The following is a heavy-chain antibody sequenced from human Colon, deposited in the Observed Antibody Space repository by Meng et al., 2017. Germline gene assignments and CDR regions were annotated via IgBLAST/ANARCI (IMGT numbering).Heavy chain of an antibody. J-gene: IGHJ4*02. V-gene: IGHV1-46*01. Sequence: VQLVQSGAEVKKPGASGKVSCMASGYTFTNHHMHWVRQAPGQGPEWMGIITPSNGDTGYAQKFQGRVSMTRDTSTSTVYMELSGLTSEDTAMYYCAREGAASARFFDKWGQGALVTVSS. CDR2: ITPSNGDT. CDR1: GYTFTNHH. CDR3: AREGAASARFFDK. D-gene: IGHD6-6*01.